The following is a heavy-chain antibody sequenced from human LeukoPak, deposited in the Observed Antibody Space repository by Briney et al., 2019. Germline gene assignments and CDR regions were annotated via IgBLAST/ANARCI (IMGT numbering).Heavy chain of an antibody. D-gene: IGHD2-2*02. CDR2: IIPIFGTA. Sequence: SVKVSCKASGGTFSSYAISWVRQAPGQGLEWMGGIIPIFGTANYAQKFQGRVTITADESTSTAYMELSSLRSEDTAVYYCARDWLEPAAIQGVGRVAYYYGMDVGGQGTTVTVSS. J-gene: IGHJ6*02. CDR3: ARDWLEPAAIQGVGRVAYYYGMDV. CDR1: GGTFSSYA. V-gene: IGHV1-69*13.